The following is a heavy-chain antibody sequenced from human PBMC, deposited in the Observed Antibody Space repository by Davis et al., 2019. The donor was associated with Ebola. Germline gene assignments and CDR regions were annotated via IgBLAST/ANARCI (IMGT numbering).Heavy chain of an antibody. CDR1: GYSFTSYW. V-gene: IGHV5-10-1*04. CDR2: IDPSDSYT. J-gene: IGHJ3*02. CDR3: ASPTGTTGAVGAFDI. D-gene: IGHD1-1*01. Sequence: KVSCKGSGYSFTSYWISWVRQMPGKGLEWMGRIDPSDSYTNYSPSFQGQVTISADKSISTAYLQWSSLKASDTAMYYCASPTGTTGAVGAFDIWGQGTMVTVSS.